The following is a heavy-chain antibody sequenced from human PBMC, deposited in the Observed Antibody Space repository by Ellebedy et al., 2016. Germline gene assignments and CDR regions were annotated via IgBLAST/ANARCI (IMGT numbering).Heavy chain of an antibody. CDR3: ARHEAYYDYVWGSYRYSGGGY. Sequence: SETLSLTCTVSGGSISSSSYYWGWIRQPPGKGLEWIGSIYYSGSTYYNPSLKSRVTISVDTSKNQFSLKLSSVTAADTAVYYCARHEAYYDYVWGSYRYSGGGYWGQGTLVTVSS. CDR2: IYYSGST. CDR1: GGSISSSSYY. D-gene: IGHD3-16*02. V-gene: IGHV4-39*01. J-gene: IGHJ4*02.